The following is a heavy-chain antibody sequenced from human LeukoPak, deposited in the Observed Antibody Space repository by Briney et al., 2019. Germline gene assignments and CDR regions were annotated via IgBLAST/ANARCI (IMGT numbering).Heavy chain of an antibody. CDR1: GYTFTGYY. CDR3: ARDLADTAMDYYYYGMDV. CDR2: INPNSGGT. Sequence: ASVKVSCKASGYTFTGYYMHWVRQAPGQRLEWMGWINPNSGGTNYARKFQGRVTMTRDTSISTAYMELSRLRSDDTAVYYCARDLADTAMDYYYYGMDVWGQGTTVTVSS. D-gene: IGHD5-18*01. V-gene: IGHV1-2*02. J-gene: IGHJ6*02.